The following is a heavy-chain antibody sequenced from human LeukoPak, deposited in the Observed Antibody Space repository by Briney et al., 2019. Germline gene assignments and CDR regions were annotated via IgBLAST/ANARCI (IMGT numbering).Heavy chain of an antibody. V-gene: IGHV4-38-2*01. CDR1: GYSISSGYY. J-gene: IGHJ4*02. D-gene: IGHD3-22*01. CDR2: IYHSGST. CDR3: ARNPHDSSGYSRGIDY. Sequence: PSETLSLTCAVSGYSISSGYYWGWIRQPPGKGLEWIGIIYHSGSTYYNPSLKSRVTISVDTSKNQFSLKLSSVTAADTAVYYCARNPHDSSGYSRGIDYWGQGTLVTVSS.